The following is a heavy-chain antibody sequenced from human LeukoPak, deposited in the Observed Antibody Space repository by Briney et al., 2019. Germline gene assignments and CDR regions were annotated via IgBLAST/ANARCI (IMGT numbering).Heavy chain of an antibody. Sequence: KPSETLSLTCAVYGGSFSGYYWSWIRQPPGKGLEWIGEINHSGSTNYNPSLKSRVTISVDTSKNQFSLKLSSVTAADTAVYYCAREGLEQPNTFDIWGQGTLVTVSS. CDR1: GGSFSGYY. CDR3: AREGLEQPNTFDI. V-gene: IGHV4-34*01. J-gene: IGHJ3*02. D-gene: IGHD1/OR15-1a*01. CDR2: INHSGST.